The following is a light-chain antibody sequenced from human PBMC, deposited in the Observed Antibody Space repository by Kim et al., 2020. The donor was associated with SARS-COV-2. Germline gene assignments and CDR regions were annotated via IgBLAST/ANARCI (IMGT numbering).Light chain of an antibody. CDR3: HLRGGWPLT. J-gene: IGKJ4*01. CDR2: DAS. Sequence: EIVLTQSPATLSLSPGERATLSCRASQSVHTYLAWYQQKPGQAPSLLIYDASNRATGVPARFSGSGSGTDFTLTISSLEPEDFAVYDCHLRGGWPLTFVGGTTVYIK. CDR1: QSVHTY. V-gene: IGKV3-11*01.